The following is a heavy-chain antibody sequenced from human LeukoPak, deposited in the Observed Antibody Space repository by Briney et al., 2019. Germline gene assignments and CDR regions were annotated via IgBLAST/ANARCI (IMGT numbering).Heavy chain of an antibody. V-gene: IGHV1-3*01. Sequence: GASVKVSCEASGYTLSSYAMHWVRQAPGQRLEWMGWINVGNGNTKYSQRFQGRVTITRDTSAITAYMELSSLRSEDRALYYCAREGRQGGLDYWGQGTLVTVSS. D-gene: IGHD6-25*01. CDR1: GYTLSSYA. CDR3: AREGRQGGLDY. CDR2: INVGNGNT. J-gene: IGHJ4*02.